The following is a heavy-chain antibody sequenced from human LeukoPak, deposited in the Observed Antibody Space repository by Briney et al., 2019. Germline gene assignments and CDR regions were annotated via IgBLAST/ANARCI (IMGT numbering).Heavy chain of an antibody. CDR1: GGSISSCY. Sequence: SETLSLTCTVSGGSISSCYWSLIRQPAGKGLEWIGRIYTSGSTNYNPSLKSRVTMSVDTSKNQFSLKLSSVTAADTAVYYCARGPDYGGNFDYWGQGTLVTVSS. CDR2: IYTSGST. CDR3: ARGPDYGGNFDY. D-gene: IGHD4-23*01. J-gene: IGHJ4*02. V-gene: IGHV4-4*07.